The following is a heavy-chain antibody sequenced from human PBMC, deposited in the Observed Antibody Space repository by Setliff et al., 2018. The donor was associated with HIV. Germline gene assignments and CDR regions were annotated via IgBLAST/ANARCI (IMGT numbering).Heavy chain of an antibody. CDR3: ATESRCSSTSCYLTFDI. Sequence: ASVKVSCKVSGYTLTELSMHWVRQAPGKGLEWMGGSDPEDGETIYAQKFQGRVTMTEDTSTDTAYMELSSLRSEDTAVYYCATESRCSSTSCYLTFDIWGQGTMVTVSS. V-gene: IGHV1-24*01. CDR2: SDPEDGET. J-gene: IGHJ3*02. CDR1: GYTLTELS. D-gene: IGHD2-2*01.